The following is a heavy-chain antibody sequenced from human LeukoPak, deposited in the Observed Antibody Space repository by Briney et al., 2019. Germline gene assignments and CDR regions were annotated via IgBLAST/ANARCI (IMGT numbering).Heavy chain of an antibody. CDR1: GYTFTGYY. J-gene: IGHJ4*02. D-gene: IGHD3-3*01. CDR2: INPNSGGT. V-gene: IGHV1-2*02. CDR3: ARGVLPSWSGYYLFY. Sequence: GASVKVSCKASGYTFTGYYIHWVRQAPGQGLEWMGWINPNSGGTNYAQKFQGRVTMTRDTSISTAYMELSRLRSDDTAVYYCARGVLPSWSGYYLFYWGQGTLVTVSS.